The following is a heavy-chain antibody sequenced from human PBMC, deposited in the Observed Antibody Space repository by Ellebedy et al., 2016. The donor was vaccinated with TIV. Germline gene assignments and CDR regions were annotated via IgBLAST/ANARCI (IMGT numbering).Heavy chain of an antibody. Sequence: GESLKISCAASGFTFSSYEMNWVRQAPGNGLEWVSYISSSGTTRHYADSVKGRFTISRDNANNSLYLQLNSLRAADTAVYYCARDWDNLNGFDYWGRGTLVTVSS. J-gene: IGHJ4*02. CDR2: ISSSGTTR. CDR3: ARDWDNLNGFDY. CDR1: GFTFSSYE. D-gene: IGHD1-26*01. V-gene: IGHV3-48*03.